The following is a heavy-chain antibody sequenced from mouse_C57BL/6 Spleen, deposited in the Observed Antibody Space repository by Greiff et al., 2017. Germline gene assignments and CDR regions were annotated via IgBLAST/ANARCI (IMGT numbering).Heavy chain of an antibody. CDR3: ARDPYYYGSSYGFDY. CDR2: ISDGGSYT. V-gene: IGHV5-4*01. CDR1: GFTFSSYA. J-gene: IGHJ2*01. Sequence: EVKVVESGGGLVKPGGSLKLSCAASGFTFSSYAMSWVRQTPEKRLEWVATISDGGSYTYYPDNVKGRFTISRDNAKNNLYLQMSHLKSEDTAMYYCARDPYYYGSSYGFDYWGQGTTLTVSS. D-gene: IGHD1-1*01.